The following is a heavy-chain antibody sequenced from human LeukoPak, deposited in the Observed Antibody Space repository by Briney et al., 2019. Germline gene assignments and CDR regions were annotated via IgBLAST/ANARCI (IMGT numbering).Heavy chain of an antibody. D-gene: IGHD6-6*01. CDR2: ISYDGSNK. CDR3: ARARMDSSSSLIDY. CDR1: GFTFSSYG. V-gene: IGHV3-30*03. Sequence: GRSLRLSCAASGFTFSSYGMHWVRQAPGKGLEWVAVISYDGSNKYYADSVEGRFTISRDNSKNTLYLQMNSLRAEDTAVYYCARARMDSSSSLIDYWGQGTLVTVSS. J-gene: IGHJ4*02.